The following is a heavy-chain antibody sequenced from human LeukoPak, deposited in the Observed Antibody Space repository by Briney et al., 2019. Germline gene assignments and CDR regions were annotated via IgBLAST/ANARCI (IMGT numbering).Heavy chain of an antibody. CDR3: AASVAGGRLFDY. Sequence: SVQVSCKASGFTFTSSAVQWVRQARGQRLEWTGWIVVGSGNTNYAQKFQERVTITRDMSTSTAYMELSSLRSEDTAVYYCAASVAGGRLFDYWGQGTLVTVSS. D-gene: IGHD6-19*01. CDR1: GFTFTSSA. CDR2: IVVGSGNT. V-gene: IGHV1-58*01. J-gene: IGHJ4*02.